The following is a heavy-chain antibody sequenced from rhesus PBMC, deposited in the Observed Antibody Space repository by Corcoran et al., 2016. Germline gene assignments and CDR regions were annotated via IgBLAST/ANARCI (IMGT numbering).Heavy chain of an antibody. CDR1: GGSISGYY. D-gene: IGHD5-24*01. Sequence: QVQLQESGPGLVKPSETLSLTCAVSGGSISGYYWSWIRQAPGKGLEWIGYITYSGSTSYNPSLKSRVTISRDTSKNQFSLKLSSVTAADTAVYYCARDNSGYSYYFDYWGQGVLVTVSS. CDR2: ITYSGST. J-gene: IGHJ4*01. V-gene: IGHV4-122*02. CDR3: ARDNSGYSYYFDY.